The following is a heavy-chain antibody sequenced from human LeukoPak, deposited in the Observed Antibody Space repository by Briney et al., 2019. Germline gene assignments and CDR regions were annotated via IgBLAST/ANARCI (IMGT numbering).Heavy chain of an antibody. V-gene: IGHV3-30*02. CDR3: AKVHWATTASVCDY. J-gene: IGHJ4*02. CDR2: IRYDGSNK. Sequence: GGSLRLSCAASGFTFSSYGMHWVRQAPGKGLEWVAFIRYDGSNKYYADSVKGRFTISRDNSKNTLYLQMNSLRAEDTAVYYCAKVHWATTASVCDYWGQGTLVTVSS. D-gene: IGHD3-16*01. CDR1: GFTFSSYG.